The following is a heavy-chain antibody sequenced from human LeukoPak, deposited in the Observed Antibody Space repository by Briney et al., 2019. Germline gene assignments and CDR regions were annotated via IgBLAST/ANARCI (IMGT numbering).Heavy chain of an antibody. CDR1: GGSISSSSYY. Sequence: SETLSLTCTVSGGSISSSSYYWGWIRQPPGKGLEWIGSIYYSGSTYYNPSLKSRVTISVDTSKNQFSLKLSSVTAADTAAYYCARSVATMGILDYYYYYGMDVWGQGTTVTVSS. J-gene: IGHJ6*02. CDR3: ARSVATMGILDYYYYYGMDV. V-gene: IGHV4-39*01. CDR2: IYYSGST. D-gene: IGHD5-12*01.